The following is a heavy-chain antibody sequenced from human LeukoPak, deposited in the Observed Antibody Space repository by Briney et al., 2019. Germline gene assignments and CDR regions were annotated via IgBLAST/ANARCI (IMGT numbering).Heavy chain of an antibody. Sequence: GGSLRLSCAASGLTFSRYGMSWVRQAPGKGLEWVSAISGSGGSTYYADSVKGRFTISRDNSKNTLYLQMNSLRAEDTAVYYCAELGITMIGGVWGKGTTVTISS. V-gene: IGHV3-23*01. D-gene: IGHD3-10*02. CDR2: ISGSGGST. CDR1: GLTFSRYG. J-gene: IGHJ6*04. CDR3: AELGITMIGGV.